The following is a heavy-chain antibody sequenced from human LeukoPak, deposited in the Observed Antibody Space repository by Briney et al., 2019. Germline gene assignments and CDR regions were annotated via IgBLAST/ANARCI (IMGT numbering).Heavy chain of an antibody. J-gene: IGHJ4*02. CDR2: INHSGST. Sequence: QPSETLSLTCTVSGGSISSGGYYWSWIRQPPGKGLEWIGEINHSGSTNYNPSLKSRVTISVDTSKNQFSLKLSSVTAADTAVYYCARRPPRYNWNAPFDWGQGTLVTVSS. V-gene: IGHV4-39*07. CDR3: ARRPPRYNWNAPFD. D-gene: IGHD1-1*01. CDR1: GGSISSGGYY.